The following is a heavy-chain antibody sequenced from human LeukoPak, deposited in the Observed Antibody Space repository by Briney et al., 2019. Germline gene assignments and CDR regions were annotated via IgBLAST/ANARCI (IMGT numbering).Heavy chain of an antibody. CDR1: GFTFSSYG. V-gene: IGHV3-30*02. CDR3: AKNVSFVSGSCFDY. D-gene: IGHD1-26*01. Sequence: GGSLRLSCAASGFTFSSYGMHWVRQAPGKGLEWVAFIRYDGSNKYYADSVKGRLTISRDNSKNTLYLQMNSLRAEDTAIYYCAKNVSFVSGSCFDYWGQGTLVTVSS. J-gene: IGHJ4*02. CDR2: IRYDGSNK.